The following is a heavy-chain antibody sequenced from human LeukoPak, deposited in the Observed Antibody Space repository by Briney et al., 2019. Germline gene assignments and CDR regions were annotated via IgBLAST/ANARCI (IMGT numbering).Heavy chain of an antibody. V-gene: IGHV3-21*01. CDR3: ARRSRTHGEYYFDY. J-gene: IGHJ4*02. CDR1: GFTFSSYG. Sequence: GGSLRLSCAASGFTFSSYGMNWVRQAPGKGLEWVSSISSRSSYIYYADSVKGRFTISRDNAKNSLYLQMNSLRAEDTAVYYCARRSRTHGEYYFDYWGQGTLVTVSS. D-gene: IGHD2-2*01. CDR2: ISSRSSYI.